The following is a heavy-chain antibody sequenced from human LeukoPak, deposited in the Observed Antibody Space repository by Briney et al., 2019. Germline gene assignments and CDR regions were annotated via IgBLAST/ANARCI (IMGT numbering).Heavy chain of an antibody. J-gene: IGHJ4*02. D-gene: IGHD3-10*01. V-gene: IGHV1-18*01. CDR1: GYTFTSYG. CDR2: INVDNGNT. CDR3: ARDADGSGTLLDY. Sequence: GASVKVSCKASGYTFTSYGISWVRQAHGQGLEWMGWINVDNGNTRYAQKLQGRVTMTTDTSTTTAYMDLRSLRSDDTAVYYCARDADGSGTLLDYWGQGTLVTVSS.